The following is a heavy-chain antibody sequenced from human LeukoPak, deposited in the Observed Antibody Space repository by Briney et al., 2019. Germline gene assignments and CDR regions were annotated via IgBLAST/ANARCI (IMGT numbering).Heavy chain of an antibody. V-gene: IGHV3-7*01. CDR2: IKEDGREK. Sequence: GGSLRLSCAVSGFTFSSYWMSWVRQAPGKGLEWVANIKEDGREKYYVDSAKGRFTISRDNAKNSLYLQMNSLRAEGTAVYFCARGRYCSSTSCSYFDYWGQGTLVTVSS. D-gene: IGHD2-2*01. CDR1: GFTFSSYW. J-gene: IGHJ4*02. CDR3: ARGRYCSSTSCSYFDY.